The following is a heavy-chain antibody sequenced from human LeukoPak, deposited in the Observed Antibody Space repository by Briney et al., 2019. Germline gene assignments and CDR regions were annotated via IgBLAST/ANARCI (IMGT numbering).Heavy chain of an antibody. V-gene: IGHV4-59*01. D-gene: IGHD3-22*01. CDR3: ARGYDSSGYDNWFDP. Sequence: KASETLSLTCTVSGGSISSYYWSWIRQPPGKGLERIGYIYYSGSTNYNPSLKSRVTISVDTSKNQFSLKLSSVTAADTAVYYCARGYDSSGYDNWFDPWGQGTLVTVSS. CDR1: GGSISSYY. CDR2: IYYSGST. J-gene: IGHJ5*02.